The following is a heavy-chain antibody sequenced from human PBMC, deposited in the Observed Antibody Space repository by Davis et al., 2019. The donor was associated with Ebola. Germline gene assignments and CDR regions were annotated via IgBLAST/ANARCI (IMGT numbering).Heavy chain of an antibody. CDR1: GFTLSSYT. J-gene: IGHJ4*02. V-gene: IGHV3-21*01. CDR3: ARGSTVFGVVIDY. D-gene: IGHD3-3*01. Sequence: GEFLKISCVASGFTLSSYTMCWVRQAPGKGLEWVSSISSSSSYIYYAASVKGRFTISRDNAKNSLYLQMNSLRAEDTAVYYCARGSTVFGVVIDYWGQGTLVTVSS. CDR2: ISSSSSYI.